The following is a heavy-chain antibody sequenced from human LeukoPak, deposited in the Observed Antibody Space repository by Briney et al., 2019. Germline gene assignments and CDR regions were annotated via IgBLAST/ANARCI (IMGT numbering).Heavy chain of an antibody. CDR3: ARHYYGSGNSYYYYYMDV. CDR1: GYSFTGYY. D-gene: IGHD3-10*01. CDR2: INPNSGGT. Sequence: AAVKVSCKASGYSFTGYYMHWVRQAPAQGLEWMGWINPNSGGTNYAQKFQGRVTMTRDTSSSTAYTELSRLRSDDTAVYYCARHYYGSGNSYYYYYMDVWGKGTTVTVSS. V-gene: IGHV1-2*02. J-gene: IGHJ6*03.